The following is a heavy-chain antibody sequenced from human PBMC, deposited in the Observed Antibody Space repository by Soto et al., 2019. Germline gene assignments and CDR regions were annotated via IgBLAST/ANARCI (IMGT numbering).Heavy chain of an antibody. V-gene: IGHV4-61*01. CDR2: IYYSGST. CDR3: ARVQGDGWFDP. J-gene: IGHJ5*02. Sequence: SETLSLTCTVSGGSVSSGSYYWSWIRQPPGKGLEWIGYIYYSGSTNYNPSLKSRVTISVDTSKNQFSLKLSSVTAADTAVYYCARVQGDGWFDPWGQGTLVTVSS. D-gene: IGHD2-21*02. CDR1: GGSVSSGSYY.